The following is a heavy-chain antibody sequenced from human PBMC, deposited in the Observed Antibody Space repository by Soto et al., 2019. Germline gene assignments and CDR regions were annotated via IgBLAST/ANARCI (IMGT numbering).Heavy chain of an antibody. CDR1: GFTFSTYA. CDR2: ISGSGGST. Sequence: VQLLESGGGLVQPEGSLRLSCAASGFTFSTYAMSWVRQAPGKGLEWVSAISGSGGSTFYADSVKGRFTISRDNSKNTLYLPMNCLRAEDTAVYYCAKDCQTIYYYYYLDVWGKGTTVTVSS. V-gene: IGHV3-23*01. CDR3: AKDCQTIYYYYYLDV. J-gene: IGHJ6*03.